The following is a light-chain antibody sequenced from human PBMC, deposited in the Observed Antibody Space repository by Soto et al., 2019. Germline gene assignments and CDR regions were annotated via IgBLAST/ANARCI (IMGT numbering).Light chain of an antibody. J-gene: IGLJ2*01. CDR3: QSYDSSLSGYVV. CDR1: SSNIGAGYD. CDR2: GNS. Sequence: QSVLTQPPSVSGAPGQRVTISCTGSSSNIGAGYDVHWYQQLPGTAPKLLMYGNSNRPSGVPDRISGSNSGTSASLAITGLQAEDEADYYCQSYDSSLSGYVVFGGGTKLTVL. V-gene: IGLV1-40*01.